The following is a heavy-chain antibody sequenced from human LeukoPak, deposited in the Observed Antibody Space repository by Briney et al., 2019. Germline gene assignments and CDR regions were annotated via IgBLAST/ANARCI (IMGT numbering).Heavy chain of an antibody. V-gene: IGHV3-23*01. D-gene: IGHD5-24*01. CDR1: GFSLSDYA. Sequence: PGGSLRLSCAASGFSLSDYAMTWVRQAPGKGLEWVSSTGDDTYYADSVKGRFTISRDDSKDTLFLQMNSLRVEDTAVYYCAKDAIYKNSVWDYFDYLGQGTLVTVSS. CDR3: AKDAIYKNSVWDYFDY. J-gene: IGHJ4*02. CDR2: TGDDT.